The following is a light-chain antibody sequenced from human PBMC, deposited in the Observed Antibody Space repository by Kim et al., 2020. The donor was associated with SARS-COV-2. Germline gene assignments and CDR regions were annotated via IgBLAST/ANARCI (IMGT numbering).Light chain of an antibody. CDR2: SNS. V-gene: IGLV1-44*01. Sequence: GQRVTISCSGTSSNIGSNSVHWYRQLPQTAPKLLIYSNSHRPSGVPDRLSGSKSVASASLAISGLQFEDESIYHCAAWDDGLNGLVFGGGTKVTVL. CDR3: AAWDDGLNGLV. CDR1: SSNIGSNS. J-gene: IGLJ2*01.